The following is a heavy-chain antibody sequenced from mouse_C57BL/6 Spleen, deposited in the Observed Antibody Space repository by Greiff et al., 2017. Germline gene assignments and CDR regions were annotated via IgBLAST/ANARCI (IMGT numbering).Heavy chain of an antibody. CDR3: ARKRHGLGDY. V-gene: IGHV1-50*01. CDR2: IDPSDSYT. J-gene: IGHJ2*01. D-gene: IGHD3-3*01. CDR1: GYTFTSYW. Sequence: QVQLQQPGAELVKPGASVKLSCKASGYTFTSYWMQWVKQRPGQGLEWIGEIDPSDSYTNYNQKFKGKATLTVDTSSSTAYMQLSSLTSEDSAVYYCARKRHGLGDYWGQGTTLTVSS.